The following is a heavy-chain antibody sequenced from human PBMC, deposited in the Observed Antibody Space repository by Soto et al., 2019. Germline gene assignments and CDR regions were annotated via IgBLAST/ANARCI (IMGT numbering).Heavy chain of an antibody. CDR2: LSGSSSSSV. Sequence: EVQLLESGGGLVQPGGSLRLSCVASGFSFSRYSMNWVHQAPGKGLDWVAYLSGSSSSSVYYADSVKGRFTISRDNAKTSVYLQMNSVRAEDTGVYYCARDTGGFDNWGQGTLVTVSS. J-gene: IGHJ5*02. V-gene: IGHV3-48*01. CDR1: GFSFSRYS. CDR3: ARDTGGFDN. D-gene: IGHD3-16*01.